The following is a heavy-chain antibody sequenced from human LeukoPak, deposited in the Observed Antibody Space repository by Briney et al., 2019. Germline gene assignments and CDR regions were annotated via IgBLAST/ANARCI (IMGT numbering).Heavy chain of an antibody. V-gene: IGHV3-21*01. CDR1: GYTFTSHS. CDR3: TRDLAFYYYDSSGYFGAFDI. J-gene: IGHJ3*02. D-gene: IGHD3-22*01. CDR2: ITSSSNYI. Sequence: GGSLRLSCAASGYTFTSHSMNWVRQAPGKGLEWVSSITSSSNYIHYADSVKGRFTISRDNAKNSLYLQMNSLRAEDTAVYYCTRDLAFYYYDSSGYFGAFDIWGQGTMVTVSS.